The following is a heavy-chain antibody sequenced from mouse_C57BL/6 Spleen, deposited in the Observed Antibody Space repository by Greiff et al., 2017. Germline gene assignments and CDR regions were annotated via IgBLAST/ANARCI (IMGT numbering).Heavy chain of an antibody. D-gene: IGHD1-1*01. CDR1: GYTFTSYW. Sequence: VQLQQPGAELVRPGSSVKLSCKASGYTFTSYWMHWVKQRPIQGLEWIGNIDPSDSETHYNQKFKDKATLTVYKSSSTAYMQLSSLTSEDSAVYYCARWGYYGSSYYAMDYWGQGTSVTVSS. V-gene: IGHV1-52*01. CDR3: ARWGYYGSSYYAMDY. J-gene: IGHJ4*01. CDR2: IDPSDSET.